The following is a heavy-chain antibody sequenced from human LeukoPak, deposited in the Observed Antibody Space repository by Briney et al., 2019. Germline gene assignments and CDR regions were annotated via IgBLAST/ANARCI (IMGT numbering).Heavy chain of an antibody. CDR3: AAIGGIAVAGTAFDY. V-gene: IGHV3-30*02. D-gene: IGHD6-19*01. CDR2: IRFDGSYK. CDR1: GFTFSDYG. J-gene: IGHJ4*02. Sequence: GGSLRLSCAASGFTFSDYGMHWVRQAPGKGLEWVAFIRFDGSYKYYADSVKGRFTISRDNSKNTLYLQMNGLRAEDTAVYYCAAIGGIAVAGTAFDYWGQGTLVTVSS.